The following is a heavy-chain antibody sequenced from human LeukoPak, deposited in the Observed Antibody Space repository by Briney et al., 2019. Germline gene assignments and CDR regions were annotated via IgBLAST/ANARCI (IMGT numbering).Heavy chain of an antibody. Sequence: KTSETLSLTCTVSGGSISSGGYYWSWIRQHPGKGLEWIGYIYYSGSTYYNPSLKSRVTISVDTSKNQFSLKLSSVTAADTAVYYCARGYRDYGDYRPFDYWGQGTLVTVSS. CDR1: GGSISSGGYY. CDR2: IYYSGST. J-gene: IGHJ4*02. D-gene: IGHD4-17*01. CDR3: ARGYRDYGDYRPFDY. V-gene: IGHV4-31*03.